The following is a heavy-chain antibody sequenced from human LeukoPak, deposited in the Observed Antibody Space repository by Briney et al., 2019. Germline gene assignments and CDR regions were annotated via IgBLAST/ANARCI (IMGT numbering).Heavy chain of an antibody. V-gene: IGHV4-34*01. CDR1: GGSFSGYY. CDR3: ARVGIAVAGTYYYYYMDV. J-gene: IGHJ6*03. CDR2: INHSGST. D-gene: IGHD6-19*01. Sequence: PSETLSLTCAVYGGSFSGYYWSWIRQPPGKGLEWIGEINHSGSTNYNPSLKSRVTISVDTSKNQFSLKLSSVTAADTAVYYCARVGIAVAGTYYYYYMDVWGKGTTVTISS.